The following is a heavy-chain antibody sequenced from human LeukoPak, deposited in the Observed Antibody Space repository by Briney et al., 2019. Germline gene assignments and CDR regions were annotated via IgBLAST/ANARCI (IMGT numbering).Heavy chain of an antibody. V-gene: IGHV4-34*01. CDR1: GGSFSGYY. D-gene: IGHD3-10*01. J-gene: IGHJ4*02. CDR3: ARASHYYGSGSSYFDY. Sequence: PSETLSLTCAVYGGSFSGYYWSWIRQPPGKGLEWIGEINHSGSTNYNPSLKSRVTISVDTSKNQFSLKLSSVTAADTAVYYCARASHYYGSGSSYFDYWGQGTLVTASS. CDR2: INHSGST.